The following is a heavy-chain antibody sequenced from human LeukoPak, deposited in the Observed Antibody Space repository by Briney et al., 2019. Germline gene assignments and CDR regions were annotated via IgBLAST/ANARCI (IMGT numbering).Heavy chain of an antibody. CDR3: ARGGGYGALDY. CDR2: ISGSGGTT. V-gene: IGHV3-23*01. CDR1: GFTFSTYA. D-gene: IGHD5-12*01. Sequence: GGSLRLSCAASGFTFSTYAMSWVRQAPGKGLEWVSAISGSGGTTYNADSVKGRFTISRDNSKNTLYLQMNSLRAEDTAVYYCARGGGYGALDYWGQGTLVTVSS. J-gene: IGHJ4*02.